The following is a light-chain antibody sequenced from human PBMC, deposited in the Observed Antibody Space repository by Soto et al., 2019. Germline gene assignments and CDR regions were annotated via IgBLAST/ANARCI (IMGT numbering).Light chain of an antibody. J-gene: IGLJ1*01. CDR3: AGWDDNVDGYV. Sequence: QSVLTQPPSVSGAPGQRVTISCTGTNFNIGAGYEVHWYQHLPGTAPKLLIYSNNQRPSGVPDRFSGSKSGTSASLAISGLQSEDEADYYCAGWDDNVDGYVFGTGTKVTVL. CDR1: NFNIGAGYE. V-gene: IGLV1-40*01. CDR2: SNN.